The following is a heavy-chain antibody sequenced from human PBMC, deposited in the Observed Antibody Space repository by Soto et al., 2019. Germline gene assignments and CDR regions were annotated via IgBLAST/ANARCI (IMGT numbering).Heavy chain of an antibody. V-gene: IGHV1-2*02. CDR1: GYTFSDYY. D-gene: IGHD3-10*01. Sequence: ASVKVSCKASGYTFSDYYIHWVRQAPGQGLEWMGWISPRSGSANFAQRFQGRVSMTRDTSITTAYMELRRLQSDDTAVYYCARGTSYGPAYGMDVWGKGTTVTVSS. CDR2: ISPRSGSA. CDR3: ARGTSYGPAYGMDV. J-gene: IGHJ6*04.